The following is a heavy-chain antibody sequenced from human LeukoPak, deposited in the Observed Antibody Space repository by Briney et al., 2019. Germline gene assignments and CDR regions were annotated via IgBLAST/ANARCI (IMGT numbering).Heavy chain of an antibody. Sequence: PGGSLRLSYAASDFTFSSYGMHWVRQAPGKGLEWVSAISGSGGSTYYADSVKGRFTISRDNSKNTLYLQMNSLRAEDTAVYYCAKPLWSGSYYSDPWGQGTLVTVSS. J-gene: IGHJ5*02. CDR2: ISGSGGST. D-gene: IGHD3-10*01. CDR1: DFTFSSYG. V-gene: IGHV3-23*01. CDR3: AKPLWSGSYYSDP.